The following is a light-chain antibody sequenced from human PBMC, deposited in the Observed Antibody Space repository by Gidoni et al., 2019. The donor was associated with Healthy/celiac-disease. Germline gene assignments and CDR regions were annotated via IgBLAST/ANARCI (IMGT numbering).Light chain of an antibody. CDR1: QSISSY. CDR3: QQSYSTLLT. V-gene: IGKV1-39*01. Sequence: DIQMTQSPSSLSASVGDRVTITCRASQSISSYLNWYQQKPGKAPELLIYAASSLQSGVPSRFSGSGSGPDFTLTISRLQPEAFATYYCQQSYSTLLTFGGGTKVEIK. J-gene: IGKJ4*01. CDR2: AAS.